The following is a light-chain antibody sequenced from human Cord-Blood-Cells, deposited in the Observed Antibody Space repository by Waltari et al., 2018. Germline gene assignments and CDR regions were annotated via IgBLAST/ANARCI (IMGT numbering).Light chain of an antibody. CDR1: SSDVGGYNY. J-gene: IGLJ3*02. CDR2: DVS. Sequence: QSALTQPASVSGSPGQSITISCTGTSSDVGGYNYVSWYQQHPGKAPKLMIYDVSKRPSVVSNRFSGCKSGNTTSLTISGLQAEDESDYYCSSYTSSSPWVFGGGTKLTVL. V-gene: IGLV2-14*01. CDR3: SSYTSSSPWV.